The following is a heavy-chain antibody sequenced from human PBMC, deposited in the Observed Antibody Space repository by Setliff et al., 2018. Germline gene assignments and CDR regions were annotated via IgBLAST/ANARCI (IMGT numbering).Heavy chain of an antibody. J-gene: IGHJ4*02. V-gene: IGHV1-3*04. Sequence: PGESLKISCKGSGYSFTSYWIGWVRQAPGQRPEWMGWINTGNANTKYSQKFQGRVTMTRDTSTNTVYMQLSSLRSEDTAVYYCARENMAKNFWGEHSDYWGQGTLVTVSS. CDR3: ARENMAKNFWGEHSDY. CDR2: INTGNANT. CDR1: GYSFTSYW. D-gene: IGHD3-3*01.